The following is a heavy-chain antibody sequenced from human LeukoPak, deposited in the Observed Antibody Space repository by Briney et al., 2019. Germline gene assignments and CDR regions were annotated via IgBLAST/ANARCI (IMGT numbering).Heavy chain of an antibody. CDR2: ISSGSNTI. CDR3: ARARAAAGPIYYMDV. CDR1: GFTFRSYS. J-gene: IGHJ6*03. D-gene: IGHD6-13*01. Sequence: GGSLRLSCVASGFTFRSYSMNWVRQAPGKGLEWVSLISSGSNTIYYADSVKGRFTISRDNAQDSLFLQMNSLRAEDTAVYYCARARAAAGPIYYMDVWGIGTTVTVSS. V-gene: IGHV3-48*04.